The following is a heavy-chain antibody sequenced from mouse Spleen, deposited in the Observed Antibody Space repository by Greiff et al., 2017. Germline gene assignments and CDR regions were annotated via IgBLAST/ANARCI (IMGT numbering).Heavy chain of an antibody. Sequence: QVQLQQSGPELVKPGASVKISCKASGYAFSSFWMNWVKQRPGKGLEWIGRIYPGDGDTNYNGKFKGKATLTADKSSSTAYMQLSSLTSEDSAVYFCARSGYGNYGSAMDYWGQGTSVTVSS. D-gene: IGHD2-10*02. V-gene: IGHV1-82*01. CDR3: ARSGYGNYGSAMDY. CDR2: IYPGDGDT. J-gene: IGHJ4*01. CDR1: GYAFSSFW.